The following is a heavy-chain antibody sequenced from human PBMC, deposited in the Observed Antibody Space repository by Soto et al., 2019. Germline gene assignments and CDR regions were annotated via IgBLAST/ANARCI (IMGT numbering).Heavy chain of an antibody. CDR1: GFTFSSYS. Sequence: ESGGGLVKPGGSLRLSCAASGFTFSSYSMNWVRQAPGKGLEWVSSISSSSSYIYYADSVKGRFTISRDNAKNSLYLQMNSLRAEDTAVYYCARDSGSGRGYFDYWGQGTLVTVSS. D-gene: IGHD1-26*01. CDR3: ARDSGSGRGYFDY. J-gene: IGHJ4*02. CDR2: ISSSSSYI. V-gene: IGHV3-21*01.